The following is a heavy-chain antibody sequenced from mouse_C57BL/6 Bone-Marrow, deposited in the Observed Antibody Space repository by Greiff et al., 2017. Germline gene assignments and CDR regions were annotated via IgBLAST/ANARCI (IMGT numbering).Heavy chain of an antibody. V-gene: IGHV1-42*01. D-gene: IGHD2-2*01. CDR2: INPSTGGT. CDR1: GYSFTGYY. Sequence: VQLQQSGPELVKPGASVKLSCKASGYSFTGYYMNWVKQSPEKSLEWIGEINPSTGGTTYNPKFKAKATLTVDKSYSPAYMQLKGQTSEDSAVYNGARDGYDWAMDYWGQGTSVTVSS. CDR3: ARDGYDWAMDY. J-gene: IGHJ4*01.